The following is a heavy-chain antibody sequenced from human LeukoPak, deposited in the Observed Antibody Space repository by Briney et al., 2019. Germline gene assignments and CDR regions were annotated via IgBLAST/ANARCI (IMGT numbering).Heavy chain of an antibody. V-gene: IGHV1-69*13. CDR2: IIPIFGTA. CDR1: GGTFSSYA. D-gene: IGHD3-22*01. Sequence: SVTVSCKASGGTFSSYAISWVRQAPGQGLEWMGGIIPIFGTANYAQKFQGRVTITADESTSTAYMELSSLRSEDTAVYYCAKVFPYYDSSGRYFDYWGQGTLVTVSS. J-gene: IGHJ4*02. CDR3: AKVFPYYDSSGRYFDY.